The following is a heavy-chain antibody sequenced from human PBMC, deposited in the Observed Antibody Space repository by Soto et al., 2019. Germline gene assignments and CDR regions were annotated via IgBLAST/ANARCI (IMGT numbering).Heavy chain of an antibody. CDR1: GGSISSGGYY. V-gene: IGHV4-31*03. Sequence: SETLSLTCTVSGGSISSGGYYWSWIRQHPGKGLEWIGYIYYSGSTYYNPSLKSRVTISVDTSKNQFSLKLSSVTAADTAVYYCARLTMVRGVTHFDYWGQGTLVTSPQ. D-gene: IGHD3-10*01. J-gene: IGHJ4*02. CDR2: IYYSGST. CDR3: ARLTMVRGVTHFDY.